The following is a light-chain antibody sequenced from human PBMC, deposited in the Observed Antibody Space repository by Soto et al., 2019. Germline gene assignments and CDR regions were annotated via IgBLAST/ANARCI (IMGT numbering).Light chain of an antibody. V-gene: IGKV1-27*01. J-gene: IGKJ1*01. CDR3: QKYNSAPRT. CDR1: QGISNY. Sequence: DIQMTQSPSSLSASVGDRVTITCRASQGISNYLAWYQQKPGKVPKLLIYAASTVQSGVPSRFSGSGSGTDFTLTISSLXPEDVATYYCQKYNSAPRTFDQGTKVEIK. CDR2: AAS.